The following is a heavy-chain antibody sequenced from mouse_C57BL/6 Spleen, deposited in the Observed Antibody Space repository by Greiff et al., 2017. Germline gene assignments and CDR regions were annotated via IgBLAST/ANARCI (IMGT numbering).Heavy chain of an antibody. J-gene: IGHJ1*03. CDR3: ARGYGGSPPCYFEG. D-gene: IGHD1-1*01. V-gene: IGHV1-69*01. CDR1: GYTFTSYW. CDR2: IDPSDSYT. Sequence: QVQLQQPGAELVMPGASVKLSCKASGYTFTSYWMHWVKQRPGQGLEWIGEIDPSDSYTNYNQKFKGKSTLTVDKSSSTAYMQLSSLTSEDAAGYYCARGYGGSPPCYFEGWGTGTTVTVTS.